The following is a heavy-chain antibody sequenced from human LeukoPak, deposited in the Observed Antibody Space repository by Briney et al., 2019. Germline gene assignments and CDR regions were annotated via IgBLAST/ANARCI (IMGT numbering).Heavy chain of an antibody. D-gene: IGHD1-1*01. Sequence: SETLSLTCTVSGGSISSYYWSWIRQPAGKGLEWIGRIYTSGSTNYNPSLKSRVTMSVDTSKNQFSLKLSSVTAADTAVYYCARGRGNWNYAYMDVWGKGTTVTVSS. V-gene: IGHV4-4*07. CDR1: GGSISSYY. CDR3: ARGRGNWNYAYMDV. CDR2: IYTSGST. J-gene: IGHJ6*03.